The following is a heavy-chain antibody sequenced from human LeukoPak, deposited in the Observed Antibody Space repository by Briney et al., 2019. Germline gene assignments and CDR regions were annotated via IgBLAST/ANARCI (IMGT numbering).Heavy chain of an antibody. CDR1: GYSISSGYY. J-gene: IGHJ6*03. CDR3: ARLRAEGYYYYYMDV. CDR2: IYHSGST. V-gene: IGHV4-38-2*02. Sequence: PSETLSLTCTVSGYSISSGYYWGWIRQPPGKGLEWIGSIYHSGSTYYNPSLKSRVTISVDTSKNQFSLKLSSVTAADTAVYYCARLRAEGYYYYYMDVWGKGTTVTVSS. D-gene: IGHD4-17*01.